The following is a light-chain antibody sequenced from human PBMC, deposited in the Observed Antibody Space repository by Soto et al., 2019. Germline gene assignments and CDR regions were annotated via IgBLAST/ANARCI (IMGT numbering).Light chain of an antibody. V-gene: IGKV3-11*01. CDR2: DVS. CDR1: QSISY. CDR3: QYRST. J-gene: IGKJ5*01. Sequence: EIVLTQSPATLSLSPGERVTLSCRASQSISYLAWYQHKPGKPPRLLIDDVSNRATGIPARFSGSGSATDFTLTISSLEPEDFAVYYCQYRSTFGQGTRLEIK.